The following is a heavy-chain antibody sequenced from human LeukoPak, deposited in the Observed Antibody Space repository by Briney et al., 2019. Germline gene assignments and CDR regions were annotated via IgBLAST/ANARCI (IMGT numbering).Heavy chain of an antibody. D-gene: IGHD1-26*01. CDR3: ARVGSGSYFLDGFDI. J-gene: IGHJ3*02. CDR1: GFTFSSYG. V-gene: IGHV3-33*01. Sequence: PGRSLRLSCAASGFTFSSYGMYWVRQAPGKGLEWVAVIWYDGSIKYYADSVKGRFTISRDNPKNTLYLQMNSLRAEDTAVYYCARVGSGSYFLDGFDIWGQGTMVTVSS. CDR2: IWYDGSIK.